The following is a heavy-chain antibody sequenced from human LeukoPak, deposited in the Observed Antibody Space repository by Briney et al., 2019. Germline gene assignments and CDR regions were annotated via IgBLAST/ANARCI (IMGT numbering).Heavy chain of an antibody. V-gene: IGHV3-30*02. J-gene: IGHJ4*02. D-gene: IGHD3-3*01. CDR2: IRYDGSNK. Sequence: GGSLRLSCAASGFTFSSYGMHWVRQAPGKGLEWVAFIRYDGSNKYYADSVKGRFTISRDNSKNTLYLQMNSLRAEDTAVYYCAKDVDFWSGYSYYFDYWGQGTLVTVSS. CDR3: AKDVDFWSGYSYYFDY. CDR1: GFTFSSYG.